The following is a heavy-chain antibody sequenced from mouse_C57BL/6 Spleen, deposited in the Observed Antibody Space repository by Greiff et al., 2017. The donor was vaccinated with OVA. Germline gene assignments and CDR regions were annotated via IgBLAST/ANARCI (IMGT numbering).Heavy chain of an antibody. J-gene: IGHJ4*01. CDR2: ISDGGSYT. D-gene: IGHD2-4*01. CDR1: GFTFSSYA. CDR3: ARVYDYDVGAMDY. V-gene: IGHV5-4*01. Sequence: EVQRVESGGGLVKPGGSLKLSCAASGFTFSSYAMSWVRQTPEKRLEWVATISDGGSYTYYPDNVKGRFTISRDNAKNNLYLQMSHLKSEDTAMYYCARVYDYDVGAMDYWGQGTSVTVSS.